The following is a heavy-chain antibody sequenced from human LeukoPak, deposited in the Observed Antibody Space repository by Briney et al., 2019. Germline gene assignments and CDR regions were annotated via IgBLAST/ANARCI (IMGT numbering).Heavy chain of an antibody. J-gene: IGHJ4*02. Sequence: GGSLRLSCAASGFTFSDCYMSWIRQAPGKGLEWVSYISSSGSTIYYADSVKGRFTISRDNAKNSLYLQMNSLRAEDTAVYYCARENIAVAGTTDYWGQGTLVTVSS. V-gene: IGHV3-11*01. CDR2: ISSSGSTI. CDR1: GFTFSDCY. D-gene: IGHD6-19*01. CDR3: ARENIAVAGTTDY.